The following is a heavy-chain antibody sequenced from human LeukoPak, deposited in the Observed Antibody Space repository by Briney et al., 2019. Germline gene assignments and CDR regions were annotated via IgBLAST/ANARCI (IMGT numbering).Heavy chain of an antibody. CDR1: GFTFSNYA. Sequence: GGSLRLSCAVSGFTFSNYAMHWVRQAPGKGLEWVSSFGTRSTSIYHAGSVKGRFAISRDNAKNLLYLQMNSLRAEDTALYYCAREDSEGFDFWGQGTLVTVSS. V-gene: IGHV3-21*01. CDR3: AREDSEGFDF. J-gene: IGHJ4*02. CDR2: FGTRSTSI. D-gene: IGHD2-15*01.